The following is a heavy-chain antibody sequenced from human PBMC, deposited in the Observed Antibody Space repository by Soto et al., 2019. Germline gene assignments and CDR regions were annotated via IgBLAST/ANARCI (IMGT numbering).Heavy chain of an antibody. CDR3: ARGGNTNWMYFDY. CDR1: GFTLSDYY. J-gene: IGHJ4*02. D-gene: IGHD1-1*01. V-gene: IGHV3-72*01. Sequence: EVQLVESGGGLVQPGGSLRLSCAASGFTLSDYYMDWLRQAPGEGLEWVGRTRNRANRHTTEYAASVKCRFTISRDESSNSLYLQINSLKTEDTAVYYCARGGNTNWMYFDYWGQGTLVTVSS. CDR2: TRNRANRHTT.